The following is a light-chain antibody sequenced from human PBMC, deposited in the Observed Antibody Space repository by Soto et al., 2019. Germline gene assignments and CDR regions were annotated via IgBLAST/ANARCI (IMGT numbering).Light chain of an antibody. V-gene: IGKV1-27*01. CDR2: AGS. CDR3: QNYNSTPWT. Sequence: DIQMTQSPSSLSASVRDRVTITCRASQGISNYLAWYQQKPGKVPKLLIYAGSTLQSGVPSRFSGSGSGTDFTLTISSLQPEYVATYYCQNYNSTPWTFGQGTKVEIK. CDR1: QGISNY. J-gene: IGKJ1*01.